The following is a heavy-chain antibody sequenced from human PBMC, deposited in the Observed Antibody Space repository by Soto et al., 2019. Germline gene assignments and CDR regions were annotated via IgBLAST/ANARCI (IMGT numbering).Heavy chain of an antibody. Sequence: TLSLTCAVSGGSISSGGYSWSWIRQPPGKGLEWIGYIYHSGSTYYNPSLKSRVTISVDRSKNQFSLKLSSVTAADTAVYYCARDQSGDYVDYWGQGTLVTVSS. V-gene: IGHV4-30-2*01. D-gene: IGHD4-17*01. CDR2: IYHSGST. J-gene: IGHJ4*02. CDR3: ARDQSGDYVDY. CDR1: GGSISSGGYS.